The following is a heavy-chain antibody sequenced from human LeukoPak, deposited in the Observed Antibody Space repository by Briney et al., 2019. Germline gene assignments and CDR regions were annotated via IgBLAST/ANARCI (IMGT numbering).Heavy chain of an antibody. Sequence: GGSLRLSCAASGFTFSSNYMSWVRQAPGKGLEWVSVIYSGGSTYYADSVKGRFTISRDNSKNTLYLQMNSVRAEDTAVYYCARDGYNSGGRLDWGQGTLVTVSS. CDR2: IYSGGST. V-gene: IGHV3-53*01. CDR1: GFTFSSNY. CDR3: ARDGYNSGGRLD. J-gene: IGHJ4*02. D-gene: IGHD5-24*01.